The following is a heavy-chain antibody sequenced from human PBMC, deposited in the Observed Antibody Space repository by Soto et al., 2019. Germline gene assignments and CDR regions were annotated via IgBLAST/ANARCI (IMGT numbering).Heavy chain of an antibody. V-gene: IGHV3-11*01. D-gene: IGHD5-12*01. CDR2: ISSSGSSI. J-gene: IGHJ4*02. Sequence: GGSLRLSCAASGFTFSDYYMSWIRQAPGKGLEWVSYISSSGSSIYYADSVKGRFTISRDNAKNSLYLQMNSLRAEDTAVYYCASSRGEYSGSTYDYWGPGTLVTVSS. CDR1: GFTFSDYY. CDR3: ASSRGEYSGSTYDY.